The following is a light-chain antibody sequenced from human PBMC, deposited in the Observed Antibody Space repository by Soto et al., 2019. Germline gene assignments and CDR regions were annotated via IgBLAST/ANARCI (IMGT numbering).Light chain of an antibody. CDR3: ATWDDSLNAPV. CDR1: SSNIGSNS. J-gene: IGLJ3*02. V-gene: IGLV1-44*01. CDR2: IDT. Sequence: QSVLTQTPSASGAPGQSVTISCSGSSSNIGSNSVNWYQQFSGTAPKLLIYIDTQRPSGVPDRFSGSKSGTSASLAISGLQSEDEADYYCATWDDSLNAPVFGGGTKLTVL.